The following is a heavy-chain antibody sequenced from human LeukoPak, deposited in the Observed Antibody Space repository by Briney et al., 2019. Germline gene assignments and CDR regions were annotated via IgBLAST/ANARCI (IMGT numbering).Heavy chain of an antibody. D-gene: IGHD2/OR15-2a*01. CDR3: WSFFPPSARDIDAFDI. V-gene: IGHV4-59*08. J-gene: IGHJ3*02. Sequence: NPSETLSLTCTVSGGSISSYYWSWIRQPPGKGLEWIGYIYYSGSTNYNPSLKSRVTISVDTSKNQFSLNLSSVTAAGTAVYYCWSFFPPSARDIDAFDIWGQGTMVTVSS. CDR2: IYYSGST. CDR1: GGSISSYY.